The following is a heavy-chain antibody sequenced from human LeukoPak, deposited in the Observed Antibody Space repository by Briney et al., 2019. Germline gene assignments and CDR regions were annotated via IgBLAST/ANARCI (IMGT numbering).Heavy chain of an antibody. V-gene: IGHV3-33*01. CDR2: LVYDARS. Sequence: AGGSLRLSCAASGFPFRSYGMHWVRQAPGKGLEWVARLVYDARSDYANSVKGRFSISRDDSKNTLFLDMSNLRVEDTALYYCARDLSAAFDFWGQGVLVTVSS. CDR3: ARDLSAAFDF. CDR1: GFPFRSYG. D-gene: IGHD6-19*01. J-gene: IGHJ4*02.